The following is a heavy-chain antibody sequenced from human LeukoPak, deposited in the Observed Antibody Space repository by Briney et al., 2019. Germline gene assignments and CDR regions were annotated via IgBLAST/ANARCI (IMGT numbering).Heavy chain of an antibody. D-gene: IGHD3-10*01. CDR2: ISAYNGNT. CDR3: ARDHLGELFY. CDR1: GGTFSSYA. J-gene: IGHJ4*02. Sequence: ASVKVSCKASGGTFSSYAISWVRQAPEQGLEWMGWISAYNGNTNYAQELQGRVTMTTDTSTSTAYMELRSLRSDDTAVYYCARDHLGELFYWGQGTLVTVSS. V-gene: IGHV1-18*01.